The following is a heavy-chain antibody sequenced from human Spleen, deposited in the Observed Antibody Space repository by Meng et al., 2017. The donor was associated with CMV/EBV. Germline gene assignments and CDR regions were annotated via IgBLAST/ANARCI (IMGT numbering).Heavy chain of an antibody. Sequence: GGSLRLSCAASGFTFSSYAMHWVRQAPGKGLEWVAVISYDGSNKYYADSVKGRFTISRDNSKNTLYLQMNTLRAEDTALYYCARDDDGDSYVSGSYYVAGWHWGQGTLVTVSS. D-gene: IGHD3-10*01. CDR2: ISYDGSNK. V-gene: IGHV3-30-3*01. CDR3: ARDDDGDSYVSGSYYVAGWH. J-gene: IGHJ4*02. CDR1: GFTFSSYA.